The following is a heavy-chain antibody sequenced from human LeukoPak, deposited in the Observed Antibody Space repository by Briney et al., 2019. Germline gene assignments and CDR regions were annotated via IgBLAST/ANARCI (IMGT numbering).Heavy chain of an antibody. CDR1: GFTFNSFF. D-gene: IGHD2/OR15-2a*01. Sequence: PGGSLRLSCAASGFTFNSFFLNWVRLTPGEGPEWISYISVSGDRTNYADSVKGRFTISRDNSKNTLYLQLNSLRAEDTAVYYCARKYFYYMDVWGKGTTVTVSS. J-gene: IGHJ6*03. V-gene: IGHV3-23*01. CDR2: ISVSGDRT. CDR3: ARKYFYYMDV.